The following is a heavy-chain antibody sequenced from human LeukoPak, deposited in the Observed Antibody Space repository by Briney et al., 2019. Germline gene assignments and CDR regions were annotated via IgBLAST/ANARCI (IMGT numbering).Heavy chain of an antibody. V-gene: IGHV3-74*01. CDR3: AIGAHCGGDCPLPLSLY. J-gene: IGHJ4*02. CDR2: IKSDGSST. D-gene: IGHD2-21*01. CDR1: GFTFSRYW. Sequence: GGSLRLSCAASGFTFSRYWMHWVRQAPGKGLVWVSRIKSDGSSTTYADSVKGRFTISRDNAKNTLYLQMNSLRAEDTAVYYCAIGAHCGGDCPLPLSLYWGRGTLVTVSS.